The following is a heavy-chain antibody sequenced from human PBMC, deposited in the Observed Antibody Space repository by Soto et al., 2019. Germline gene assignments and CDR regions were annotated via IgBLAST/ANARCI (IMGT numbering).Heavy chain of an antibody. CDR1: GYTFTGYY. Sequence: ASVNVSCKASGYTFTGYYMHWVRQAPGQGLEGMGWINPNSGGTNYVQKFQGWVTMTRDTTHSTAYMELSRMTSDATDMYLYASGRAVAGTVNFYYYYGMDVWGQGTTVTVSS. CDR2: INPNSGGT. V-gene: IGHV1-2*04. D-gene: IGHD6-19*01. J-gene: IGHJ6*02. CDR3: ASGRAVAGTVNFYYYYGMDV.